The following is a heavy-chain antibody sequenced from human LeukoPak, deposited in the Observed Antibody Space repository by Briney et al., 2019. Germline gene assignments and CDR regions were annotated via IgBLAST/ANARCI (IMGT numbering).Heavy chain of an antibody. CDR2: INHSGST. J-gene: IGHJ4*02. CDR3: TAWYGGNSLDY. Sequence: MPSETLSLTRAVYGGSFSGYYWSWIRQPPGKGLEWIGEINHSGSTNYNPSLKSRVTISVDTSKNQFSLKLSSVTAADTAVYYCTAWYGGNSLDYWGQGTLVTVSS. CDR1: GGSFSGYY. V-gene: IGHV4-34*01. D-gene: IGHD4-23*01.